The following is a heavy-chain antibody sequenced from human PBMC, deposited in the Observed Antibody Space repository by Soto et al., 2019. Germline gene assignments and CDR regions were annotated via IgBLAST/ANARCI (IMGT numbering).Heavy chain of an antibody. V-gene: IGHV5-51*01. D-gene: IGHD6-6*01. CDR1: GYSFATYW. CDR3: ARTRSFTLGFYYDGMDV. J-gene: IGHJ6*02. CDR2: IYPGDSDT. Sequence: PRGSLKISCHGSGYSFATYWICWVRQMPGKDLEWMGIIYPGDSDTRYSPSFQGQVTISADKSLRTAYLQWTSLKASDTALYYCARTRSFTLGFYYDGMDVWGQGTTVTVSS.